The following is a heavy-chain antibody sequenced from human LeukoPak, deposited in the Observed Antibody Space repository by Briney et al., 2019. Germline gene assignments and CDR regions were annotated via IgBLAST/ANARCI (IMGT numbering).Heavy chain of an antibody. V-gene: IGHV3-21*01. Sequence: GGSLRLSCTASGFTFNTYTMNWVRQAPGKGLEWVSSISSGSTYRYYADSVKGRFTISRDNDENSLFLQMDSLRAEDTALYYCARDSERRDGFSLYFFDYWGRGTLVTVSS. CDR3: ARDSERRDGFSLYFFDY. CDR2: ISSGSTYR. D-gene: IGHD5-24*01. J-gene: IGHJ4*02. CDR1: GFTFNTYT.